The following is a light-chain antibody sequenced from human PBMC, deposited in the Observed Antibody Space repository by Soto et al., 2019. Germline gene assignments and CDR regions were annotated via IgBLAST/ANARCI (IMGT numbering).Light chain of an antibody. CDR3: IQSSISPWT. J-gene: IGKJ1*01. CDR2: RVS. CDR1: ESLLHTDGNTH. Sequence: EVVMTQSPLSLSVTLGQPASISCRSSESLLHTDGNTHLNWCQQRPGQAPSRLIYRVSNRDSGVPDRFSGSGSGTDFTLTISRLEAEDVAVYYCIQSSISPWTFGQGTKVEIK. V-gene: IGKV2-30*02.